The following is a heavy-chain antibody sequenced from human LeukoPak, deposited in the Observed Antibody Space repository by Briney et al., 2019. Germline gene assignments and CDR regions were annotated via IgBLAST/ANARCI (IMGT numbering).Heavy chain of an antibody. CDR2: ISGSGGST. Sequence: GGSLRLSCAASGFTFSTYSMSWVRQAPGKGLEWVSAISGSGGSTYYADSVKGRFTISRDNSKNTLYLQMNSLRAEDTAVYYCAKDRIAAAGTAFDYWGQGTLVTVSS. J-gene: IGHJ4*02. D-gene: IGHD6-13*01. CDR3: AKDRIAAAGTAFDY. V-gene: IGHV3-23*01. CDR1: GFTFSTYS.